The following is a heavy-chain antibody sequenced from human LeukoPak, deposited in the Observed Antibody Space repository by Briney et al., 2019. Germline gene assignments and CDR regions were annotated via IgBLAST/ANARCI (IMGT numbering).Heavy chain of an antibody. Sequence: PGGSLRLSCAASGFTFSSHGMNWARQAPGKGLEWVSGSSSIGGRTYYADSVKGRFTVTRDNSRNTLYLQMNSLRAEDTAVYYCANDLAHFVSGSPYYFDYWGQGTLVTVSS. J-gene: IGHJ4*02. CDR3: ANDLAHFVSGSPYYFDY. CDR1: GFTFSSHG. D-gene: IGHD3-10*01. CDR2: SSSIGGRT. V-gene: IGHV3-23*01.